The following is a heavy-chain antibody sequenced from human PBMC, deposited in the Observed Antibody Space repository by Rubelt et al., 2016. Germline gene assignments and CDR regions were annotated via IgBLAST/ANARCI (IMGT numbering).Heavy chain of an antibody. V-gene: IGHV4-34*01. J-gene: IGHJ4*02. D-gene: IGHD3-10*01. CDR2: VDHGGST. Sequence: QVQLQQWGAGLLKPSETLSLTCAVYGESFSGYYWTWIRQSPGMGLEWIGKVDHGGSTNYTPSLKSRVTISVDTSQNQFSRGVGAVTAAETAVDYGAREFWFGDRPHFDYWGQGTLVTVSS. CDR1: GESFSGYY. CDR3: AREFWFGDRPHFDY.